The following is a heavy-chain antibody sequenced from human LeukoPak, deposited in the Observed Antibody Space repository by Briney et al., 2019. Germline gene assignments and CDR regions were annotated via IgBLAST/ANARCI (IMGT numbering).Heavy chain of an antibody. J-gene: IGHJ4*02. CDR1: GFTFSSYA. V-gene: IGHV3-30*04. D-gene: IGHD3-9*01. CDR2: ISYDGSNK. CDR3: ARDQTYTDVLRYFDWLLYFDY. Sequence: PGGSLRLSCAASGFTFSSYAMHWVRQAPGKGLEWVAVISYDGSNKYYADSVKGRFTISRDNSKNTLYLQMNSLRAEDTAVYYCARDQTYTDVLRYFDWLLYFDYWGQGTLVTVSS.